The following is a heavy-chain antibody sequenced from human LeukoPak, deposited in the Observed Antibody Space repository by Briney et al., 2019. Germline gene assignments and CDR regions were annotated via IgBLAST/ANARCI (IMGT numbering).Heavy chain of an antibody. V-gene: IGHV3-30*04. CDR3: ARSHYEYFDWPYFDY. CDR1: GFTFSSYA. D-gene: IGHD3-9*01. CDR2: ISYDGSNK. J-gene: IGHJ4*02. Sequence: GGSLRLSCAASGFTFSSYAMHWVRQAPGKGLEWVAVISYDGSNKYYADSVKGRFTISRDNSKNTLYLQMNSLRAEDTAVYYCARSHYEYFDWPYFDYWGQGTLVTVSS.